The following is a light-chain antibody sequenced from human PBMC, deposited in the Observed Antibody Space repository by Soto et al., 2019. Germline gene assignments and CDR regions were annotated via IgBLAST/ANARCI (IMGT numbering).Light chain of an antibody. CDR1: QSVGSN. Sequence: EIVMTQSPATLSVSPGERAPLSCRASQSVGSNLAWYQQTAGKAPRLLIYGACTRATGIPARLSGSGYGTEFTLTISSLQSEDVAVYYCQQYTTWPYTFGQGTKVEIK. CDR3: QQYTTWPYT. V-gene: IGKV3-15*01. CDR2: GAC. J-gene: IGKJ2*01.